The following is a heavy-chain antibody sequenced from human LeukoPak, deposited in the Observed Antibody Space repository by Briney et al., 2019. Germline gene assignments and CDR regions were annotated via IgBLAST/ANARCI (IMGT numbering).Heavy chain of an antibody. CDR2: ISAYNGNT. J-gene: IGHJ5*02. CDR1: GYTFTSYG. D-gene: IGHD3-10*01. V-gene: IGHV1-18*01. CDR3: ARRATYYYGSSNWFDP. Sequence: GASVKVSCKASGYTFTSYGISWVRQAPGQGLEWMGWISAYNGNTNYAQKLQGRVTITTDTSTSTAYMELRSLRSDDTAVYYCARRATYYYGSSNWFDPWGQGTLVTVSS.